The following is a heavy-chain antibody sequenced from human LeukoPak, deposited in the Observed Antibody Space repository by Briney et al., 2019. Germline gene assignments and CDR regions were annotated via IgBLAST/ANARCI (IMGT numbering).Heavy chain of an antibody. V-gene: IGHV4-4*07. Sequence: SETLSLTCTVSGASISSYYWSWIRQPAGKGLEWIGRIYTSGSTSFNPSLKSRVTMLVDKSKNQFSLKLSSVSAADTAVYYCARDLYYFDGSGYYYDYWGQGTLVTVSS. J-gene: IGHJ4*02. D-gene: IGHD3-22*01. CDR1: GASISSYY. CDR3: ARDLYYFDGSGYYYDY. CDR2: IYTSGST.